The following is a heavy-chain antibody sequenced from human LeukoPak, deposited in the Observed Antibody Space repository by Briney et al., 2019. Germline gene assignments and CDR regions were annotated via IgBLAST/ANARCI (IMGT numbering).Heavy chain of an antibody. V-gene: IGHV3-30*04. CDR1: GYTFSNNA. D-gene: IGHD3-3*01. Sequence: GGSLRLSCAATGYTFSNNAMHWVRQAPGKGLEWVAVISYDGSDQRYADSVKGRFTISRDNSENTHFLQMNSLRAEDTAVYYCARDQGFSYYFYYMDVWGKGTTVTVSS. J-gene: IGHJ6*03. CDR2: ISYDGSDQ. CDR3: ARDQGFSYYFYYMDV.